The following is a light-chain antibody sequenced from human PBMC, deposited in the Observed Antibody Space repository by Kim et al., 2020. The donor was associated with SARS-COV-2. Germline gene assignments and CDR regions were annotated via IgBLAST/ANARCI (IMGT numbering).Light chain of an antibody. CDR2: DVT. J-gene: IGLJ3*02. CDR3: ASYTTRSTWV. CDR1: SSDVGAYTY. Sequence: QSITFSCTGTSSDVGAYTYVSWYQQHPNKAPKLMIYDVTKRPSGVSNRFSGSKSGNTASLTISGLQAEDEADYYCASYTTRSTWVFGGGTQLTVL. V-gene: IGLV2-14*03.